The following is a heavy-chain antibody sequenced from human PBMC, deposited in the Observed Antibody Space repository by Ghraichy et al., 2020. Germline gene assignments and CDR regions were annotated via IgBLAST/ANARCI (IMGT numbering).Heavy chain of an antibody. V-gene: IGHV3-43*02. J-gene: IGHJ4*02. CDR1: GFTFEDYV. D-gene: IGHD3/OR15-3a*01. CDR2: ISGDGTNI. Sequence: LSLTCAASGFTFEDYVMHWVRQPPARGLEWVSLISGDGTNIYYADSVKGRFTISRDNSKNSLYLQMNSLRTEDTAFYYCVRDYDFWSGYPTYYFDHWGQGTLVTVSS. CDR3: VRDYDFWSGYPTYYFDH.